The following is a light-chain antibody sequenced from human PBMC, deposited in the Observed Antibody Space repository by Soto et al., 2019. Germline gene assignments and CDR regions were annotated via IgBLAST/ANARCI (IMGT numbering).Light chain of an antibody. CDR2: DAS. J-gene: IGKJ2*01. CDR3: QQYSQGPLYT. V-gene: IGKV3-15*01. Sequence: EIVMTQSPATVPASPGERVTLSCRASQSVNSDLAWYQQTPGQAPRPLIYDASTRAAGVPARFSGSGSGTEFTLTISSLQSEDFALYYCQQYSQGPLYTFGQGTKVDIK. CDR1: QSVNSD.